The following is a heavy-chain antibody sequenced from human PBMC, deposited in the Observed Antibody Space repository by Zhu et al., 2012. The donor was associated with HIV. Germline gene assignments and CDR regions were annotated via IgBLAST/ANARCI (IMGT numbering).Heavy chain of an antibody. D-gene: IGHD5-24*01. CDR3: AKTTDDNFHASFDI. CDR2: ICRTGDT. Sequence: QVQLQGSGPGLVKPSETLSLTCDVSGYSINTATYWGWIRQPPGKGLEWIANICRTGDTYYNPSLKGRSTISLDTSRNLFSLTLKSVTAADTAMYYCAKTTDDNFHASFDIWDQGTLITVSS. CDR1: GYSINTATY. J-gene: IGHJ3*02. V-gene: IGHV4-38-2*01.